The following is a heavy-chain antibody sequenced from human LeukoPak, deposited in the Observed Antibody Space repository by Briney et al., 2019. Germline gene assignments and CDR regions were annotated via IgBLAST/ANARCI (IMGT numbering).Heavy chain of an antibody. J-gene: IGHJ4*02. D-gene: IGHD2-15*01. CDR2: IIPIFGTA. Sequence: GASVKLSCKASGVTFSSYAISWVRQAPGQGLEWMGRIIPIFGTANYAQKFQGRVTITTDESTSTAYMELSSLRSEDTAVYYCARGYCSGGGCYPAFLGCWGQGTLVTVSS. CDR1: GVTFSSYA. CDR3: ARGYCSGGGCYPAFLGC. V-gene: IGHV1-69*05.